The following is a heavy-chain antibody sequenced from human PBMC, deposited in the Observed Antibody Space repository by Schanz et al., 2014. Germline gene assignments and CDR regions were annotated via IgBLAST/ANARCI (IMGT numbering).Heavy chain of an antibody. D-gene: IGHD3-10*01. CDR2: ISGYNGDT. J-gene: IGHJ6*02. CDR3: VRDAGWAFGDYHGMDV. CDR1: GYTFTSYY. Sequence: QVQLVQSGAEVKKPGSSVKVSCKASGYTFTSYYMHWVRQAPGQGLEWMGWISGYNGDTNYAPKFQDRVTMTTDTSTSTAYMELRSLISDDTAVYYCVRDAGWAFGDYHGMDVWGHGTLVTVSS. V-gene: IGHV1-18*04.